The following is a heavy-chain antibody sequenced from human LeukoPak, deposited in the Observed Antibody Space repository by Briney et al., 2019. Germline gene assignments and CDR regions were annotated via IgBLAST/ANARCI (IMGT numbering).Heavy chain of an antibody. Sequence: GGPLRLSCAASGFTFSSYAMSWVRQAPGKGLEWVSAISSSGGSTYYADSVKGRFTISRDNSKNTPYLQMNSLRAEDTAVYFCAKPMATIKSFDYWGQGTLVTVSS. J-gene: IGHJ4*02. CDR3: AKPMATIKSFDY. D-gene: IGHD5-24*01. CDR2: ISSSGGST. CDR1: GFTFSSYA. V-gene: IGHV3-23*01.